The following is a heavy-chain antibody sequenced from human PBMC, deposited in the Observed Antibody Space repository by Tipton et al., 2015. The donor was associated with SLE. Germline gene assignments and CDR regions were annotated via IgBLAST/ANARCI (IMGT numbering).Heavy chain of an antibody. D-gene: IGHD3-3*01. CDR1: GGSISSGGYY. J-gene: IGHJ4*02. CDR2: IYYSGST. CDR3: ARGQQIFGAVKLIDY. Sequence: TLSLTCTVSGGSISSGGYYWSWIRQPPGKGLEWIGYIYYSGSTNYNPSLKGRVTISVDTSRNQFSLKLTSVTAADTAVYYCARGQQIFGAVKLIDYWGQGTLVTVSS. V-gene: IGHV4-61*08.